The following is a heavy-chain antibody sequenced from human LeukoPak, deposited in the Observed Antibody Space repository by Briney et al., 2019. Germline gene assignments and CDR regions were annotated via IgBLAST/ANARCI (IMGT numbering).Heavy chain of an antibody. CDR2: INHSGST. J-gene: IGHJ4*02. CDR1: GGSFSGYY. V-gene: IGHV4-34*01. CDR3: AVGRSY. Sequence: SETLSLTCAVYGGSFSGYYRSWVRQPPGKGLEWIGEINHSGSTNYNPSLKSRVTIPIDTSKNQFSLKLSSVTAADTAVYYCAVGRSYWGQGTLVTVSS.